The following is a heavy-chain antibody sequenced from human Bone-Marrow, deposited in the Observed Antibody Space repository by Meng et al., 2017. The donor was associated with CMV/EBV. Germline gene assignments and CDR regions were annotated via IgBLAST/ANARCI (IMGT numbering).Heavy chain of an antibody. CDR2: ISSSGSTI. CDR3: ARDPGPPGPTMMVTGGFDY. D-gene: IGHD4-23*01. Sequence: GGSLRLSCAASGFTFSSYEMNWVRQAPGEGLEWVSYISSSGSTIYYADSVKGRFTISRDNSKTTLYLQMNSLRAEDTAVYYCARDPGPPGPTMMVTGGFDYWGQGTLVTFCS. J-gene: IGHJ4*02. V-gene: IGHV3-48*03. CDR1: GFTFSSYE.